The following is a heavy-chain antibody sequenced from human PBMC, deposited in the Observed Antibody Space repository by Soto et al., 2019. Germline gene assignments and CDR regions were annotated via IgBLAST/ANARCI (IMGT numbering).Heavy chain of an antibody. V-gene: IGHV3-30*03. CDR3: ASIADY. CDR1: GFTVTTYG. D-gene: IGHD2-21*01. CDR2: LTHDGSRD. J-gene: IGHJ4*02. Sequence: QVQLVESGGGVVQPGRSLRLSCAAAGFTVTTYGMQWVRQAPGKGLEWVARLTHDGSRDFYADSVKGRFTISRDTSKNTLYLQMNSLRPEDTAVYYCASIADYWGQGTPVTVSS.